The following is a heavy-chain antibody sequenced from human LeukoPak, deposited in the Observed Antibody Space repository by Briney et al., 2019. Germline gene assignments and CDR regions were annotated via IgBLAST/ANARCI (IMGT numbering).Heavy chain of an antibody. CDR3: ATGGRNLTPKYYFDC. Sequence: PGKYVRLSCAASGFTFSSFGMHWVRQAPGKGLERVAVLYSDGSDSLYADSVKGRFTISRDNSKSTLYLQMNSLRAEDTAVYYCATGGRNLTPKYYFDCWGQGTVVSVSS. CDR2: LYSDGSDS. CDR1: GFTFSSFG. D-gene: IGHD4-11*01. V-gene: IGHV3-33*03. J-gene: IGHJ4*02.